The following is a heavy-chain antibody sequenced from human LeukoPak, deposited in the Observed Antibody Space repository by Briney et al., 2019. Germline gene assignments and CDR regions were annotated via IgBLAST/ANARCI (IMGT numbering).Heavy chain of an antibody. J-gene: IGHJ2*01. D-gene: IGHD2/OR15-2a*01. CDR2: IYYSGST. V-gene: IGHV4-39*01. Sequence: SETLSLTCTVSGGSISSSSYYWGWIRQPPGEGLEWIGSIYYSGSTYYNPSLKSRVTISVDTSKNQFSLKLSSVTATDTAVYYCARPEGVLSAWYFDLWGRGALVTVSS. CDR3: ARPEGVLSAWYFDL. CDR1: GGSISSSSYY.